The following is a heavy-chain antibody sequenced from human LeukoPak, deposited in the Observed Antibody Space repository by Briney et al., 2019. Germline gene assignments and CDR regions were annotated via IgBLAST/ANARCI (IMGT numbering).Heavy chain of an antibody. V-gene: IGHV3-43*01. J-gene: IGHJ6*03. CDR2: ISWDGGST. CDR3: AKDNDYYMDV. CDR1: GFTLDDFT. Sequence: GGSLRHSCAASGFTLDDFTMHWVRPAPGKGLGWVSLISWDGGSTYYADSVKGRFTISRDNSKNSLYLQMNSLRTEDTALYYCAKDNDYYMDVWGKGTTVTISS.